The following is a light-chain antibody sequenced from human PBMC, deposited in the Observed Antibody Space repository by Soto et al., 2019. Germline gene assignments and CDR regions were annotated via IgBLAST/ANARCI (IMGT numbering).Light chain of an antibody. V-gene: IGKV1-39*01. J-gene: IGKJ5*01. CDR1: QYISTY. Sequence: DIQKTQSPSSLSASVGDRVSITCRASQYISTYLNWYQKKPGKDPKLLIYAASSLQSGVPSRFSGSGSGTDFNLTISSLQTEDFATYECQQRYSTTITCGQGTRLEIK. CDR2: AAS. CDR3: QQRYSTTIT.